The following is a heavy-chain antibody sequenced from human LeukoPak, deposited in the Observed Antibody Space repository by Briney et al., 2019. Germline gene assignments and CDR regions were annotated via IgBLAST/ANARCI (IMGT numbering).Heavy chain of an antibody. CDR2: VYPGDSDT. J-gene: IGHJ4*02. CDR1: GYSFTSSW. Sequence: GGSLKISCKGSGYSFTSSWIGWVRQMPGKGLEWMGIVYPGDSDTKYSPSFQGQVTISADKSISTAYLQWSSLKASDTAMYYCARHPTYYYDSSFDYWGQGTLLTVSS. CDR3: ARHPTYYYDSSFDY. V-gene: IGHV5-51*01. D-gene: IGHD3-22*01.